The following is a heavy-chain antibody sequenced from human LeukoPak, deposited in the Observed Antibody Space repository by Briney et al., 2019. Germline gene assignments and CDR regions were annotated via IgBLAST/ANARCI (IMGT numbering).Heavy chain of an antibody. CDR2: ICYSGST. J-gene: IGHJ4*02. V-gene: IGHV4-59*08. CDR1: GGSINNYY. Sequence: SETLSLTCTVSGGSINNYYWSWIRQPPGKGLEWIGYICYSGSTNYNPSLKSRVTISVDTSKNQFSLKVNSVTAADTAVYYCARALQNAYDSSGYYHYYFDYWGQGTLVTISS. D-gene: IGHD3-22*01. CDR3: ARALQNAYDSSGYYHYYFDY.